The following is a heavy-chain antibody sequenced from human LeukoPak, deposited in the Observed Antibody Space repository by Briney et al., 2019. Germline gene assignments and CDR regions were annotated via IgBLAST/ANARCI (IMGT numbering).Heavy chain of an antibody. D-gene: IGHD6-19*01. CDR1: GGSISSSNYY. Sequence: KPSETLSLTCIVSGGSISSSNYYWGWIRQPPGKGLEWIGSLYYTGSFSYNPSLKSRVTISVDTSKNQFSLKLSSVTAADTAVYYCARNFSSGWFDYWGQGTLVSVSS. CDR3: ARNFSSGWFDY. CDR2: LYYTGSF. V-gene: IGHV4-39*07. J-gene: IGHJ4*02.